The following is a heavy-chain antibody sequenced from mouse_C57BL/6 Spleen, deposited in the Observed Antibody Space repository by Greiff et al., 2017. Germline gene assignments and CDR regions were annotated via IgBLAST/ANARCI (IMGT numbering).Heavy chain of an antibody. J-gene: IGHJ2*01. Sequence: EVKLVESGGGLVQPGGSLSLSCAASGFTFTDYYMSWVLQPPGTALEWLGFIRNTANGYTTEYSASVKGRFTLTRDNAQSILYLQMNALRAEDSATYYCAREDYGSSYGYYFDYWGQGTTLTVSS. V-gene: IGHV7-3*01. CDR2: IRNTANGYTT. CDR3: AREDYGSSYGYYFDY. CDR1: GFTFTDYY. D-gene: IGHD1-1*01.